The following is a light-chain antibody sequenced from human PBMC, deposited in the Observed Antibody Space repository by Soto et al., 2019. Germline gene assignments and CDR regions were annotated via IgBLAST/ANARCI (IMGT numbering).Light chain of an antibody. Sequence: EILMTQSPATLSVPPGERATLSCRASQSITNNLAWYQHKPGQAPRLLIYRASARATGIPARFSGSGSGTEFTLTINSLQSEDFAVYYCQQYNNWPPCTFGQGTKVDIK. J-gene: IGKJ2*02. CDR3: QQYNNWPPCT. CDR1: QSITNN. CDR2: RAS. V-gene: IGKV3-15*01.